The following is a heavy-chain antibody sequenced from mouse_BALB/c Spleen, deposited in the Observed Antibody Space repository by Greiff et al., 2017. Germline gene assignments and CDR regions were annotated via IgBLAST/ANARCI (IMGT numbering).Heavy chain of an antibody. Sequence: EVKLQESGPSLVKPSQTLSLTCSVTGDSITSGYWNWIRKFPGNKLEYMGYISYSGSTYYNPSLKSRISITRDTSKNQYYLQLNSVTTEDTATYYCASYYYGSSYRTMDYWGQGTSVTVSS. D-gene: IGHD1-1*01. V-gene: IGHV3-8*02. J-gene: IGHJ4*01. CDR2: ISYSGST. CDR3: ASYYYGSSYRTMDY. CDR1: GDSITSGY.